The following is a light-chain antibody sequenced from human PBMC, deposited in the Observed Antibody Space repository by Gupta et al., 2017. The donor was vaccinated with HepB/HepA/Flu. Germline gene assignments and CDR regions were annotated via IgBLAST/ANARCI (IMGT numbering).Light chain of an antibody. CDR1: QTISIS. CDR3: QQYNYYPWT. Sequence: DIQMTQSPSTLSASVGDRVSIPCRASQTISISLAWYQQKPGNVPKLLISRASGLQSGVPSRFSGSGSGTEFTLTISSLQPDDIATYYCQQYNYYPWTFGQGTKVEIK. V-gene: IGKV1-5*03. J-gene: IGKJ1*01. CDR2: RAS.